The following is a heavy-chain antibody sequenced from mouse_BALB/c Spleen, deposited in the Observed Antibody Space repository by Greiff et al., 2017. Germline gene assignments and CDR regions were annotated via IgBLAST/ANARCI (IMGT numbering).Heavy chain of an antibody. D-gene: IGHD1-1*01. CDR2: ISSGGSYT. V-gene: IGHV5-9-3*01. CDR3: ARTITTVVAPSYWYFDV. Sequence: EVQVVESGGGLVKPGGSLKLSCAASGFTFSSYAMSWVRQTPEKRLEWVATISSGGSYTYYPDSVKGRFTISRDNAKNTLYLQMSSLRSEDTAMYYCARTITTVVAPSYWYFDVWGAGTTVTVSS. J-gene: IGHJ1*01. CDR1: GFTFSSYA.